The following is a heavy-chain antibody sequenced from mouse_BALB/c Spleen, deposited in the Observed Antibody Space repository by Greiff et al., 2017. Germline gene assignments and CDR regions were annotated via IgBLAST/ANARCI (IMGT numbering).Heavy chain of an antibody. CDR1: GFTFSSFG. Sequence: EVKVVESGGGLVQPGGSRKLSCAASGFTFSSFGMHWVRQAPEKGLEWVAYISSGSSTIYYADTVKGRFTISRDNPKNTLFLQMTSLRSEDTAMYYCARSPTGVLYAMDYWGQGTSVTVSS. D-gene: IGHD4-1*02. CDR3: ARSPTGVLYAMDY. CDR2: ISSGSSTI. J-gene: IGHJ4*01. V-gene: IGHV5-17*02.